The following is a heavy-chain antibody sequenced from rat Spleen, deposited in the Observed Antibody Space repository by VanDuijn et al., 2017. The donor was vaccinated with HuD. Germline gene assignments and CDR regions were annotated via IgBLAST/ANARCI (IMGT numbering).Heavy chain of an antibody. Sequence: EVQLVESGGGLVQPGRSLKLSCAASGFTFSNYYMAWVRQAPTKGLEWVASITNSGGSTYYRDSVRGRFTISRDNAENTAYLQMNSLWSEDTATYYCAVAGYGYWGQGTLVTVSS. CDR3: AVAGYGY. CDR1: GFTFSNYY. D-gene: IGHD4-3*01. J-gene: IGHJ3*01. V-gene: IGHV5S23*01. CDR2: ITNSGGST.